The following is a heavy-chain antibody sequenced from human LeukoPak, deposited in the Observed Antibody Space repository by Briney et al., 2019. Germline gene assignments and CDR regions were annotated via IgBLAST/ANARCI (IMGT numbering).Heavy chain of an antibody. CDR2: NQHRGGP. V-gene: IGHV4-34*01. Sequence: PSETLSLTCAVSGGSLSGDHWNWIRHRPGKGQEWIGENQHRGGPNFRPFFRSRVTISVDTSKGLFSLKLSSVTAADTAVYYCASSVVVTAIGAFDIWGQGTPVTVSS. CDR3: ASSVVVTAIGAFDI. J-gene: IGHJ3*02. D-gene: IGHD2-21*02. CDR1: GGSLSGDH.